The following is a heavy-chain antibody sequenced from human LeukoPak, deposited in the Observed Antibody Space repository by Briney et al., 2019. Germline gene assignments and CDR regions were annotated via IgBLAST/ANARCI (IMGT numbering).Heavy chain of an antibody. D-gene: IGHD3-16*01. CDR2: IYYSGNT. CDR1: GGSISSSSYY. V-gene: IGHV4-39*07. J-gene: IGHJ2*01. Sequence: SETLSLTCTVSGGSISSSSYYWGWIRQPPGKGLEWIGSIYYSGNTNYNPSLKSRVTISKDTSKNQFSLKLSSVTAADTAVYYCARGDPTFLFWYFDLWGRGTLVTVSS. CDR3: ARGDPTFLFWYFDL.